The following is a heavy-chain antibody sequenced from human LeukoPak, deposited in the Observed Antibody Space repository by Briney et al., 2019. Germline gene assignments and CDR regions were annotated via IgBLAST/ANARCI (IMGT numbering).Heavy chain of an antibody. CDR2: IYHSGST. CDR1: GGPISSSNW. D-gene: IGHD3-22*01. J-gene: IGHJ5*02. CDR3: ARGSDYYDSSGCS. V-gene: IGHV4-4*02. Sequence: PSETLSLTCAVSGGPISSSNWWSWVRQPPGKGLEWIGEIYHSGSTNYNPSLKSRVTISVDKSKNQFSLKLSSVTAADTAVYYCARGSDYYDSSGCSWGQGTLVTVSS.